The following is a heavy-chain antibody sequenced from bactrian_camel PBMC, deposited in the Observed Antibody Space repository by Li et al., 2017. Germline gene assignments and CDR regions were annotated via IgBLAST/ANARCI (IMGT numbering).Heavy chain of an antibody. J-gene: IGHJ4*01. CDR2: ISRGGAT. CDR1: GYLVSRNC. V-gene: IGHV3S53*01. D-gene: IGHD1*01. Sequence: HVQLVESGGGSVQAGGSLRLSCVASGYLVSRNCMGWFRQAPGKEIERVATISRGGATTYADSVKGRLTISRDNSKDTCYLQLNSLKTDDTAMYYCTLGLTGGGESGQGTQVTVS.